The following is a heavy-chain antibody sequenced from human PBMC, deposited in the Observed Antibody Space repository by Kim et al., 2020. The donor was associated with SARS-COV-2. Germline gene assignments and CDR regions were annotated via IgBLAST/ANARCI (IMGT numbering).Heavy chain of an antibody. V-gene: IGHV4-39*01. CDR2: IYYSGST. D-gene: IGHD6-13*01. CDR1: GGSISSSSYY. J-gene: IGHJ6*02. CDR3: ASLSIAAAGTYSYYYYGMDV. Sequence: SETLSLTCTVSGGSISSSSYYWGWIRQPPGKGLEWIGSIYYSGSTYYNPSLKSRVTISVDTSKNQFSLKLSSVTAADTAVYYCASLSIAAAGTYSYYYYGMDVWGQGTTVTVSS.